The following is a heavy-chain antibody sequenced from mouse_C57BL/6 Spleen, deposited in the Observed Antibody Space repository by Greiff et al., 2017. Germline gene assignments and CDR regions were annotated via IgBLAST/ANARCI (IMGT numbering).Heavy chain of an antibody. CDR1: GFNIKNTY. CDR2: IDPANGNT. D-gene: IGHD1-1*01. J-gene: IGHJ2*01. CDR3: ARPQFITTVVADY. V-gene: IGHV14-3*01. Sequence: VQLKESVAELVRPGASVKLSCTASGFNIKNTYMHWVKQRPEQGLEWIGRIDPANGNTKYAPKFQGKATITADTSSNTAYLQLSSLTSEDTAIYYCARPQFITTVVADYWGQGTTLTVSS.